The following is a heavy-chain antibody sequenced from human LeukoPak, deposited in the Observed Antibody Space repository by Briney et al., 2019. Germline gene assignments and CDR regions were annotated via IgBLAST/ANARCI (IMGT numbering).Heavy chain of an antibody. J-gene: IGHJ4*02. CDR2: ISGSGGST. D-gene: IGHD6-13*01. CDR1: GLTFNSYA. CDR3: GYGNSWYVHGDY. Sequence: GGSLRLSCAASGLTFNSYAMIWVRQAPGKGLEWVSDISGSGGSTYYADSVKGRFTISRDNSKNTLYLQMNSLRAEDTAVFYFGYGNSWYVHGDYWGQGTLVTVSS. V-gene: IGHV3-23*01.